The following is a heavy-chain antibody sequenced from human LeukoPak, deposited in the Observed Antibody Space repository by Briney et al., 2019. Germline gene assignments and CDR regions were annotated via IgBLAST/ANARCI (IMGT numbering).Heavy chain of an antibody. CDR1: GGSISSGGYS. CDR3: ARYDYGTVFDY. J-gene: IGHJ4*02. CDR2: IYHSGST. Sequence: KSSQTLSLTCAVSGGSISSGGYSWSWIRQPPGKGLEWIGYIYHSGSTYYNPSLKSRVTISVDRSKNQFSLRLSSVTAADTAVYYCARYDYGTVFDYWGQGTLVTVSS. V-gene: IGHV4-30-2*01. D-gene: IGHD4-17*01.